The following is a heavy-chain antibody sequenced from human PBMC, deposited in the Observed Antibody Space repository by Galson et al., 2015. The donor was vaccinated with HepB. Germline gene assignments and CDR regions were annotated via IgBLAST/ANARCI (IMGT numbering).Heavy chain of an antibody. D-gene: IGHD3-10*01. J-gene: IGHJ4*02. CDR1: GFTFSGYA. CDR3: ARRTMVRGFDY. Sequence: SLRLSCAASGFTFSGYAMHWVRQAPGKGLEWVAVISYDGSNKYYADSVKGRFTISRDNSKNTLYLQMNSLRAEDTAVYYCARRTMVRGFDYWGQGTLVTVSS. CDR2: ISYDGSNK. V-gene: IGHV3-30*04.